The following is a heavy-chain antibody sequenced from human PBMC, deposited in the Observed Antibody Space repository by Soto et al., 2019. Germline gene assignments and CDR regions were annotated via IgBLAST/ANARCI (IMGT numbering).Heavy chain of an antibody. J-gene: IGHJ4*02. CDR3: ARGLNSFDS. CDR2: CRNKANGYTT. V-gene: IGHV3-72*01. D-gene: IGHD1-26*01. CDR1: GFTFSDYY. Sequence: EVQLVESWGTLVQPGGSLRLSCAASGFTFSDYYMDWVRQAPGKGLEWVARCRNKANGYTTEYAASVKGRFTVSREDSKHSLYLQMNSLKTDDTAGDYCARGLNSFDSWGQGTLVTVSS.